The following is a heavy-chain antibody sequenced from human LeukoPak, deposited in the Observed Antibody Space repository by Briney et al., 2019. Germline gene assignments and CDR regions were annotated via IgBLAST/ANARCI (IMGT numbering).Heavy chain of an antibody. Sequence: GGSLRLSCAAPGFTFSSYGMHWVRQAPGKGLEWVAFIRYDGSNKYYADSVKGRFTISRDNSKNTLYLQMNSLRAEDTAVYYCAKSLPHLRAFDYWGQGTLVTVSS. CDR3: AKSLPHLRAFDY. CDR1: GFTFSSYG. V-gene: IGHV3-30*02. J-gene: IGHJ4*02. CDR2: IRYDGSNK.